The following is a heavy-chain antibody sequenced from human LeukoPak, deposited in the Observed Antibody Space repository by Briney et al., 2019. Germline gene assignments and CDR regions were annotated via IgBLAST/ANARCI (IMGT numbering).Heavy chain of an antibody. V-gene: IGHV3-7*01. J-gene: IGHJ4*02. CDR1: GFTFSTYW. D-gene: IGHD1-26*01. CDR3: ARDVGGSLDY. Sequence: GGSLRLSCEASGFTFSTYWMAWVRQAPGKGLEWVANIKGDESARHQADSVKGRFTISRDNAKKSVYLQMSSLRGEDTAVYYCARDVGGSLDYWGQGTVVTVSS. CDR2: IKGDESAR.